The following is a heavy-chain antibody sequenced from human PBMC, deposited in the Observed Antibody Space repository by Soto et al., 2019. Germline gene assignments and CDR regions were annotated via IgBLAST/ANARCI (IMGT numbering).Heavy chain of an antibody. V-gene: IGHV3-23*01. Sequence: EVQLLESGGGLIHRGGSLRLSCSASGFSFNNHVMNWVRQAPGKGLEWVSSISNSDDVGFYADSVRGRFSVSRDISANTLYLEMNYRRVEDTAIYYCAKTVGATKLEDYWGQGTLVTVSS. CDR1: GFSFNNHV. CDR2: ISNSDDVG. D-gene: IGHD1-26*01. J-gene: IGHJ4*02. CDR3: AKTVGATKLEDY.